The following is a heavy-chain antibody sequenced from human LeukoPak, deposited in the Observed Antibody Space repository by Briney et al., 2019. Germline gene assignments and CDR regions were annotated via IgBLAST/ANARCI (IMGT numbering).Heavy chain of an antibody. CDR1: GSIFNSYW. CDR2: IYPGDSDT. J-gene: IGHJ4*02. V-gene: IGHV5-51*01. D-gene: IGHD6-6*01. Sequence: GASLQISCKGSGSIFNSYWIGGGRQLPGKGLEWMGIIYPGDSDTRDSPSFQGQVTISADKSITTAYLQWGSLKASDTAMYYCAREGRSSSPMGYWGQGTLVTVSS. CDR3: AREGRSSSPMGY.